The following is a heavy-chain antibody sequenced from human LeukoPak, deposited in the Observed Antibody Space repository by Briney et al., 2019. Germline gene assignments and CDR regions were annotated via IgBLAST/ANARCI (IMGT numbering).Heavy chain of an antibody. V-gene: IGHV1-69*13. CDR2: IIPIFGTA. D-gene: IGHD6-19*01. J-gene: IGHJ4*02. CDR3: ARDLLRYSSGWYGYYFDY. CDR1: GGTFSSYA. Sequence: SVKVSCKASGGTFSSYAISWVRQAPGQGLEWMGGIIPIFGTANYAQKFRGRVTITADESTSTAYMELSSLRSEDTAVYYCARDLLRYSSGWYGYYFDYWGQGTLVTVSS.